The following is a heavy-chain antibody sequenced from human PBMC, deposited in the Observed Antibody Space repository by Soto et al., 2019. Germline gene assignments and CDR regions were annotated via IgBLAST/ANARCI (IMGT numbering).Heavy chain of an antibody. CDR2: IWYDGSNK. Sequence: GGSLRLSCAASGFTFSSYGTHWVRQAPGKGLEWVAVIWYDGSNKYYADSVKGRFTISRDNSKNTLYLQMNSLRAEDTAVYYCARDAEDIVVVPAAMRPRDAFDIWGQGTMVTVSS. J-gene: IGHJ3*02. V-gene: IGHV3-33*01. D-gene: IGHD2-2*01. CDR1: GFTFSSYG. CDR3: ARDAEDIVVVPAAMRPRDAFDI.